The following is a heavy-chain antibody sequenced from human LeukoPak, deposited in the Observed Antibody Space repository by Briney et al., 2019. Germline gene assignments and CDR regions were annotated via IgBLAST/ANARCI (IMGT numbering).Heavy chain of an antibody. D-gene: IGHD5-24*01. J-gene: IGHJ4*02. Sequence: SETLSLTCTVSGASISGHSWSWIRQPPGKGLDWIGNIDDSGNTKYNPSLGSRVTTSVDASKNQFSLRLNSVTAADTALYYCARGRDGFFAFDNWGQGTLVTVSS. CDR2: IDDSGNT. CDR3: ARGRDGFFAFDN. CDR1: GASISGHS. V-gene: IGHV4-59*11.